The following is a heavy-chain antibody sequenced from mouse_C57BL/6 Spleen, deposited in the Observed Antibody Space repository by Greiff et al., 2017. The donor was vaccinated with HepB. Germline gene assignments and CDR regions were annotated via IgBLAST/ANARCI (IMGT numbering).Heavy chain of an antibody. V-gene: IGHV5-4*01. J-gene: IGHJ4*01. CDR1: GFTFSSYA. CDR3: ARGGYGSSWAMDY. D-gene: IGHD1-1*01. Sequence: DVQLVESGGGLVKPGGSLKLSCAASGFTFSSYAMSWVRQTPEKRLEWVATISDGGSYTYYPDNVKGRFTISRDNAKNNLYLQMSHLKSEDTAMYYCARGGYGSSWAMDYWGQGTSVTVSS. CDR2: ISDGGSYT.